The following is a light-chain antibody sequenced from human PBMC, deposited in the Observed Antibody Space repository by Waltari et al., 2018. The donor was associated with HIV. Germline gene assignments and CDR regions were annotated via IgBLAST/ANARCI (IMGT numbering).Light chain of an antibody. CDR2: EDN. CDR1: RGSLASNY. J-gene: IGLJ3*02. CDR3: QSYDSSNHWV. Sequence: NFMLTQPHSVSESPGKTVTISCTGSRGSLASNYVQRDQQRPGSAPTTVIYEDNQRPSVVPDRFSGSIDSSSNSASLTISGLKTEDEADYYCQSYDSSNHWVFGGGTKLTVL. V-gene: IGLV6-57*02.